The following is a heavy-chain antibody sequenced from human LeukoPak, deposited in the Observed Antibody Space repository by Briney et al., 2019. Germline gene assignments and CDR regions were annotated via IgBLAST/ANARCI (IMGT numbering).Heavy chain of an antibody. D-gene: IGHD3-16*01. CDR3: ARGRVSVYYMDV. V-gene: IGHV1-46*01. J-gene: IGHJ6*03. CDR1: GYTFTSNY. CDR2: ISPSGGST. Sequence: ASVKVSCKAFGYTFTSNYMHWVRQAPGQGPEWMGVISPSGGSTTYAQKFQGRVTLTRDMSTSTDYLELSSLRSEDTAVYYCARGRVSVYYMDVWGKGTTVTISS.